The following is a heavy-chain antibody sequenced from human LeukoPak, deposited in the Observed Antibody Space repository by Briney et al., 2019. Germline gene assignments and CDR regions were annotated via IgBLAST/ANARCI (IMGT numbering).Heavy chain of an antibody. Sequence: PGGSLRLSCAASGFTFSSYAMHWVRQAPGKGLEWVAVISYDGSNKYYADSVKGRFTISRDNSKNTIFLQMNSLRVEDTAVYYCAKGISADGYNFERGADYWGQGAQVIVSS. CDR2: ISYDGSNK. V-gene: IGHV3-30-3*01. CDR1: GFTFSSYA. J-gene: IGHJ4*02. CDR3: AKGISADGYNFERGADY. D-gene: IGHD5-24*01.